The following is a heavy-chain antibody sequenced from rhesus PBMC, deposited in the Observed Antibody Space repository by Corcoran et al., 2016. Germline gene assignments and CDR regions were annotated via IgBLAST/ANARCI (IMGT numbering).Heavy chain of an antibody. CDR2: ISSASSYR. CDR3: TRSLSGYSYGYFDY. CDR1: GFTFSDYY. Sequence: EVQLVESGGGLVQPGGSLRLSCAASGFTFSDYYMSWVRQAPGKGLEWVSSISSASSYRYHAESGKVRFTSSRDKAKNSLSLQMNSLKTVETAVYYCTRSLSGYSYGYFDYWGQGVLVTVSS. V-gene: IGHV3S16*01. J-gene: IGHJ4*01. D-gene: IGHD5-24*01.